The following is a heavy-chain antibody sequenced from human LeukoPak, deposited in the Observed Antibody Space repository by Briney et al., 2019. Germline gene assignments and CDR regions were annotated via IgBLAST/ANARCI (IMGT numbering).Heavy chain of an antibody. CDR2: IYYSGST. CDR1: GGSISSGSYY. V-gene: IGHV4-39*07. CDR3: ARDPSFPPYYYYYGMDV. Sequence: PSQTLSLTCTVSGGSISSGSYYWGWIRQPPGKGLEWIGSIYYSGSTYYNPSLKSRVTISVDTSKNQFSLKLSSVTAADTAVYYCARDPSFPPYYYYYGMDVWGQGTTVTVSS. J-gene: IGHJ6*02. D-gene: IGHD3-10*01.